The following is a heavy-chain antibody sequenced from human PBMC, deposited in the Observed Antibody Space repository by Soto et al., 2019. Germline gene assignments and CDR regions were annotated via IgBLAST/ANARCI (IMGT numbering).Heavy chain of an antibody. Sequence: QVQLVQSGAEVKKPGASVKVSCKASGYTYTSYAMHWVRQAPGQRLEWMGWINAGNGNTKYSQKFQGRVTITRDTSASTAYMELSSLRSEDTAVYYCARAAAVVVPAAMRYWGQGPLVTVSS. J-gene: IGHJ4*02. V-gene: IGHV1-3*01. CDR3: ARAAAVVVPAAMRY. D-gene: IGHD2-2*01. CDR1: GYTYTSYA. CDR2: INAGNGNT.